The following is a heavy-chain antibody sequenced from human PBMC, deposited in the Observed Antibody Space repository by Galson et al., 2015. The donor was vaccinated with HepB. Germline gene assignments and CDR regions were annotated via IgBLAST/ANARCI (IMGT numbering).Heavy chain of an antibody. CDR1: GFTFSSYD. CDR2: IGTAGDT. Sequence: SLRLSCAASGFTFSSYDMHWVRQATGKGLEWVSAIGTAGDTYYPGSVKGRFTISRENAKNSLYLQMNSLRAGDTAVYYCARVLQLGGMDVWGQGTTVTVSS. D-gene: IGHD5-18*01. V-gene: IGHV3-13*01. CDR3: ARVLQLGGMDV. J-gene: IGHJ6*02.